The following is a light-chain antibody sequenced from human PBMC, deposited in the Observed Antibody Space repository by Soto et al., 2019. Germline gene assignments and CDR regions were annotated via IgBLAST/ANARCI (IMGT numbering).Light chain of an antibody. V-gene: IGKV3-20*01. CDR2: GAS. Sequence: EIVLTQSPGTLSLSPGERATLSCRASQSVNSNFLAWYQHKPGQAPRLLIYGASIRATGIPDRFSGSGSGTDFTLTISRLEPEDFAVFYCQQYGDSLFTFGPGTKVDIK. CDR3: QQYGDSLFT. CDR1: QSVNSNF. J-gene: IGKJ3*01.